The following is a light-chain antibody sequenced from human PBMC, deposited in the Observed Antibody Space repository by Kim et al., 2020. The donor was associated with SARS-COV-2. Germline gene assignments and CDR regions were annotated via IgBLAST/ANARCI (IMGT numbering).Light chain of an antibody. V-gene: IGLV1-36*01. CDR2: YDD. J-gene: IGLJ1*01. CDR1: SSNIGNNA. Sequence: QRVTISCSGSSSNIGNNAVNWYQKLPGKAPKLLIYYDDLLPSGVSDRFSGSKSGTSASLAISGLQSEDEADYYCAAWDDRLNGYVFGTGTKVTVL. CDR3: AAWDDRLNGYV.